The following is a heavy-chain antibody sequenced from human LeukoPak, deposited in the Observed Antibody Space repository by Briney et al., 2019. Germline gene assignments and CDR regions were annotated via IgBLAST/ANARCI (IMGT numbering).Heavy chain of an antibody. D-gene: IGHD2-2*01. CDR1: GDSVSSNSVT. V-gene: IGHV6-1*01. Sequence: SQTLSLTCAISGDSVSSNSVTWNWIRQSPSRGLEWLDRTYYRSTLYNDYAVSVRGRITVNPDTSKNQFSLHLNSVTPEDTAVYYCARRLTQYDCFDPWGQGILVTVSS. J-gene: IGHJ5*02. CDR2: TYYRSTLYN. CDR3: ARRLTQYDCFDP.